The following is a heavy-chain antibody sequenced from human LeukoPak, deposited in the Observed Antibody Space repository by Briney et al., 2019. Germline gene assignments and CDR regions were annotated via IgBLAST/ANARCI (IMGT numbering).Heavy chain of an antibody. Sequence: GGSLRLSCAASAFSLNAYNMNWVRQAPGKGLEWVSSISYTGTYIYYADSVMGRFTISRDNAQNSLYLQMNSLRAEDTAIYYCVRDRGTYRPIDYWGQGTLVTVSS. V-gene: IGHV3-21*04. CDR2: ISYTGTYI. CDR1: AFSLNAYN. CDR3: VRDRGTYRPIDY. D-gene: IGHD1-26*01. J-gene: IGHJ4*02.